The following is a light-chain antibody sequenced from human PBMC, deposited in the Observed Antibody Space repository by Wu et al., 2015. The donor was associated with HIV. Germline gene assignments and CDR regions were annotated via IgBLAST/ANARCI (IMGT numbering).Light chain of an antibody. J-gene: IGKJ3*01. Sequence: ETLMTQSPVTLSVSPGERATLSCRASQSVSNNLAWYQQIPDQPPRLLIYGASTRATGVPARFSGSGSGTEFTLTISSLQSEDFAIHFCQQYNNWPPTFGPGTKVDIK. V-gene: IGKV3-15*01. CDR3: QQYNNWPPT. CDR2: GAS. CDR1: QSVSNN.